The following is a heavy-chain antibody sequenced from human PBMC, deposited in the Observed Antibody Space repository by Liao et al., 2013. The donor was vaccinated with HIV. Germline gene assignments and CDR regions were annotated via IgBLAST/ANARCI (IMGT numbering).Heavy chain of an antibody. Sequence: QVQLQAAGPGLVKPSQTLSLTCDVSGGSISSGDYYWSWIRQSPGKDLEWIGRIYTSGSTNYNPSLKSRVTMSVETPKNQFSLKLASVTAADTAVYYCARASSGTNSWPPSYFDFWGQGALVTVSS. CDR2: IYTSGST. J-gene: IGHJ4*02. V-gene: IGHV4-61*02. CDR1: GGSISSGDYY. CDR3: ARASSGTNSWPPSYFDF. D-gene: IGHD6-13*01.